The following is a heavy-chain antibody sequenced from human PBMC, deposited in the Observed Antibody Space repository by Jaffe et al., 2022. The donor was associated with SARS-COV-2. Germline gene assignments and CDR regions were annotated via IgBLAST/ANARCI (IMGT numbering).Heavy chain of an antibody. J-gene: IGHJ4*02. CDR3: ARGNVDVVMDY. Sequence: QVQLQESGPGLVKPSETLSLTCSVSGYSISSAYYWGWIRQPPGRGLEWIGSIYHSGSTYYNPSLKSRATMSVDTSKNHFSLKLSSVTAADTAVYYCARGNVDVVMDYWGQGTLVTVSS. D-gene: IGHD2-15*01. CDR2: IYHSGST. CDR1: GYSISSAYY. V-gene: IGHV4-38-2*02.